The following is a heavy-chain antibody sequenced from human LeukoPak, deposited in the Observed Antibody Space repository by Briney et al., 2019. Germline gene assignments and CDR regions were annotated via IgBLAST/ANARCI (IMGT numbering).Heavy chain of an antibody. CDR1: GYTLTELS. D-gene: IGHD1-26*01. Sequence: ASVKVSCKVSGYTLTELSMHWVRQAPRKGLEWMGGFDPEDGETIYAQKFQGRVTMTEDTSTDTAYMELSSLRSEDTAVYYCATVSLVGATTTPSDAFDTWGQGTMVTVSS. J-gene: IGHJ3*02. CDR3: ATVSLVGATTTPSDAFDT. CDR2: FDPEDGET. V-gene: IGHV1-24*01.